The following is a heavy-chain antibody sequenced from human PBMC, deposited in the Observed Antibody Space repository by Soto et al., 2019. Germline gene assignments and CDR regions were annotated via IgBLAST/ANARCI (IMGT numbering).Heavy chain of an antibody. J-gene: IGHJ5*02. CDR1: GYSISSGYY. CDR3: ARNTGYCSGGSCPLGQNWFDP. Sequence: SETLSLTCAVSGYSISSGYYWGCIRQPPGKGLEWIGSIYHSGSTYYNPSLKSRVTISVDTSKNQLSLKLSSVTAADTAVYYCARNTGYCSGGSCPLGQNWFDPWGQGTLVTVSS. V-gene: IGHV4-38-2*01. CDR2: IYHSGST. D-gene: IGHD2-15*01.